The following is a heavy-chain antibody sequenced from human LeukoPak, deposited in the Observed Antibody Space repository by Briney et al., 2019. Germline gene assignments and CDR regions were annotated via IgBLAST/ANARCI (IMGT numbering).Heavy chain of an antibody. J-gene: IGHJ4*02. D-gene: IGHD3-22*01. CDR2: IYSGGST. CDR3: ARGDSSGCYNY. V-gene: IGHV3-66*02. Sequence: GGSLRLSCAASGFTVSSNYMSWVRQAPGKGLEWVSVIYSGGSTYYAGSVKGRFTISRDNSKNTLYLQMNSLRAEDTAVYYCARGDSSGCYNYWGQGTLVTVSS. CDR1: GFTVSSNY.